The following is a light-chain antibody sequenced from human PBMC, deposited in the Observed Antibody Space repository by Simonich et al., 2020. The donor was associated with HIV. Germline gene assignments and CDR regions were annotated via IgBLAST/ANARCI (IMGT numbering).Light chain of an antibody. J-gene: IGKJ1*01. V-gene: IGKV1-5*03. CDR2: KAS. CDR1: QSISSW. CDR3: QQYNSYST. Sequence: QLTQSPSFLSASVGDRVTITCRASQSISSWLAWYQQKPGKAPKLLIYKASSLESGVPSRVSGSGSGTEFTLTISSLQPDDFATYYCQQYNSYSTFGQGTKVEIK.